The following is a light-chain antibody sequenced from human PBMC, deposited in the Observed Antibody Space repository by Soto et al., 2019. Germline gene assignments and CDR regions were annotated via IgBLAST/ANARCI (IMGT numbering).Light chain of an antibody. CDR3: AAWDDSLSGVV. Sequence: QSVLTQPPSASGTPGQRVTISCSGSSSNVGSNYVYWYQQVTGTAPILLMHWDGQRPSGVPDRFSGSKSGTSASLAISGLRSEDEADYYCAAWDDSLSGVVFGGGTKLTVL. CDR1: SSNVGSNY. V-gene: IGLV1-47*01. CDR2: WDG. J-gene: IGLJ3*02.